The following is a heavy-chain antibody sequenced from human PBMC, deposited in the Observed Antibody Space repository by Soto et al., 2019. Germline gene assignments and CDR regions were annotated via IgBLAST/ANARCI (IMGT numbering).Heavy chain of an antibody. CDR3: AKFGTGMATTVPDAFDI. J-gene: IGHJ3*02. D-gene: IGHD5-12*01. CDR1: GFTFSSYA. CDR2: ISGSGGST. Sequence: GGSLRLSCAASGFTFSSYAMSWVRQAPGKGLEWVSAISGSGGSTYYADSVKGRFTISRDNSKNTLYLQMNSLRAEDTAVYYCAKFGTGMATTVPDAFDIWGQGTMVTVSS. V-gene: IGHV3-23*01.